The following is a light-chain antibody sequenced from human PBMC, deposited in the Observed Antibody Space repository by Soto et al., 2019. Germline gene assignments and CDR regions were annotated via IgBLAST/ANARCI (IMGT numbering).Light chain of an antibody. CDR2: GAY. CDR1: QVVSSN. CDR3: QQHNNCPPLT. Sequence: DIVMTGCPATLSVSQWGRASLSCISSQVVSSNFAWYQQKPGQSPRLLIYGAYTRATGIPPRFSGSGSGTEFTLTISSRQSEDFAVYYCQQHNNCPPLTCGQGTQRDIK. V-gene: IGKV3-15*01. J-gene: IGKJ5*01.